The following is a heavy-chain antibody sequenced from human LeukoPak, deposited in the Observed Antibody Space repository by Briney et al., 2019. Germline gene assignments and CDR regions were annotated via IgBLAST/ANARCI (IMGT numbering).Heavy chain of an antibody. Sequence: PGGSLRLSCAASGFTFRFYEMNWVRQAPGKGLEWLSYISGSGTIDYADSVRGRFTISRDNAKNSLFLQMNSLRAADTAVYYCARELSSGGWYDWGQGTLVAVSS. D-gene: IGHD6-19*01. V-gene: IGHV3-48*03. J-gene: IGHJ4*02. CDR3: ARELSSGGWYD. CDR1: GFTFRFYE. CDR2: ISGSGTI.